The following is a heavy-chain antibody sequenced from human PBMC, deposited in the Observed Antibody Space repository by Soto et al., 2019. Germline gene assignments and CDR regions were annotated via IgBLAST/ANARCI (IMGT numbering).Heavy chain of an antibody. D-gene: IGHD7-27*01. V-gene: IGHV4-30-4*01. Sequence: QVQLQESGPGLVKPSQTLSLTCTVSGGSISTVNYWWSWIRQSPDMGLEWIGHIYNGGSTYNNPSVVVRVTVSVDTSKTQHSLTLSSVRAADTAVYYCARGPSGDKVDSWGQGTLVTVSS. CDR1: GGSISTVNYW. CDR2: IYNGGST. J-gene: IGHJ4*02. CDR3: ARGPSGDKVDS.